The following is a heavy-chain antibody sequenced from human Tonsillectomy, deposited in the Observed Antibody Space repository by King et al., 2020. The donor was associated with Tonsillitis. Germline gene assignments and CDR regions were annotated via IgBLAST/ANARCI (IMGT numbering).Heavy chain of an antibody. J-gene: IGHJ4*02. Sequence: VQLVESGGGLVQPGGSLRLSCAASGFTFSSYSMNWVRQAPGKGLEWVSYIGSFSSTIYYADSVKGRFTISRDNAKNSLYLQMNSLRAEDTAVYYCAGDGSLYYYDGSGIGSFDYWGQGTLVTVSS. CDR2: IGSFSSTI. CDR1: GFTFSSYS. V-gene: IGHV3-48*01. CDR3: AGDGSLYYYDGSGIGSFDY. D-gene: IGHD3-22*01.